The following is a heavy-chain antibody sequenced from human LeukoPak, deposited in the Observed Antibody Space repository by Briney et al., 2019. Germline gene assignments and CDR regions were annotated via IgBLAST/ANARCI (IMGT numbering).Heavy chain of an antibody. D-gene: IGHD3-3*01. V-gene: IGHV4-34*01. Sequence: SETLSLTCAVYGGSFSGYYWSWIRQPPGKGLEWIGEINHSGSTNYNPSLKSRVTISVDTSKNQFSLKLSSVTAADTAVYYCARGLIGWRVFGVVLFDYWGQGTLVTVSS. CDR2: INHSGST. CDR1: GGSFSGYY. CDR3: ARGLIGWRVFGVVLFDY. J-gene: IGHJ4*02.